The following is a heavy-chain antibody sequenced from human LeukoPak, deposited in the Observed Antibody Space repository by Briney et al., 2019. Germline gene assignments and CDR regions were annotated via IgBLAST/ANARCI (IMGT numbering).Heavy chain of an antibody. CDR1: GFTFSSYG. CDR3: ARDQGGVTRIEKYCSGGSCYSGFDY. CDR2: IWYDGSNK. Sequence: GGSLRLSCAASGFTFSSYGMHWVRQAPGKGLEGVAVIWYDGSNKYYADSVKGRFTISRDNSKNTLYLQMNSLRAEDTAVYYCARDQGGVTRIEKYCSGGSCYSGFDYWGQGTLVTVSS. D-gene: IGHD2-15*01. V-gene: IGHV3-33*01. J-gene: IGHJ4*02.